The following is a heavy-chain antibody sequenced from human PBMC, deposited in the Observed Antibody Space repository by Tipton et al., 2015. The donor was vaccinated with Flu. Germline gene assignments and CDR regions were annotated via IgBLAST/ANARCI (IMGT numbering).Heavy chain of an antibody. CDR2: MYTSGST. V-gene: IGHV4-4*07. D-gene: IGHD3-10*01. J-gene: IGHJ4*02. CDR3: ARGSGSGTYLIFDF. Sequence: TLSLTCSVSGGSISSYYWAWIRQPAGKGLEWIGRMYTSGSTKYNPSLESRVTMSVGTSNNHFSLKLSSVTAADTAVYYCARGSGSGTYLIFDFWGQGTLATVSS. CDR1: GGSISSYY.